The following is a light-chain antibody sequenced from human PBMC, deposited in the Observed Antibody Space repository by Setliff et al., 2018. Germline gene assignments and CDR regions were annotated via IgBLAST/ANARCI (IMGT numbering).Light chain of an antibody. CDR1: SSDVGGYNY. J-gene: IGLJ1*01. Sequence: QSALAQPPSASGSPGQSVTISCTGTSSDVGGYNYVSWYQQHPGKAPKLMIYGVSKRPSGVPDRFSGSKSGNTASLTVSGLQAEDEADYYCSSYAGSNNFPYVFGTGTK. V-gene: IGLV2-8*01. CDR2: GVS. CDR3: SSYAGSNNFPYV.